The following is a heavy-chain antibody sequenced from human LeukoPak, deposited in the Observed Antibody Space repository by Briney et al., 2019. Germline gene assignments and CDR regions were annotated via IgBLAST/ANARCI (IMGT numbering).Heavy chain of an antibody. CDR2: IYYSGST. CDR1: GGSISSGGYS. Sequence: SETLSLTCAVSGGSISSGGYSWSWIRQPPGKGLEWIGYIYYSGSTYYNPSLKSRVTISVDTSKNQFSLKLSSVTAADTAVYYCAREDSSGYYCDYWGQGTLVTVSS. J-gene: IGHJ4*02. D-gene: IGHD3-22*01. V-gene: IGHV4-30-4*07. CDR3: AREDSSGYYCDY.